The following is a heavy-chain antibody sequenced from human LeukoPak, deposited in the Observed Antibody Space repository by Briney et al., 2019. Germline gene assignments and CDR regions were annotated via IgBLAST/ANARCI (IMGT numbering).Heavy chain of an antibody. D-gene: IGHD5-12*01. CDR1: GFTFSSYW. Sequence: QTGGSLRLSCAASGFTFSSYWMSWVRQAPGKGLEWVANIKQDGSEKYYVDSVKGRFTISRDNAKNSLYLQMNSLRAEDTAVYYCAKGGGYEAQYYYYYLDVWGKGTTVTISS. J-gene: IGHJ6*03. CDR3: AKGGGYEAQYYYYYLDV. CDR2: IKQDGSEK. V-gene: IGHV3-7*01.